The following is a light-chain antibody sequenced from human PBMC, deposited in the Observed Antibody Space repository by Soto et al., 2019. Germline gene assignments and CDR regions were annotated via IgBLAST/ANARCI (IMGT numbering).Light chain of an antibody. V-gene: IGKV3-20*01. J-gene: IGKJ1*01. CDR2: GAS. Sequence: EIVLTQSPGTLSLSPGERATLSCRASQSVTSSYLAWYQQKPGQAPRLLIYGASSRATGIPDRFSGGGSGTDFTLTLSRLEPEDFAVYYCQQYGSSPWTFGQGTKVEIK. CDR3: QQYGSSPWT. CDR1: QSVTSSY.